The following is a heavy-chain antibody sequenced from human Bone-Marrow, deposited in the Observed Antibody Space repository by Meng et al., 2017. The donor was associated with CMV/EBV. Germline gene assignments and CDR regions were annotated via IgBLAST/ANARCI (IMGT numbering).Heavy chain of an antibody. J-gene: IGHJ5*02. CDR2: IYYSGST. V-gene: IGHV4-30-4*08. CDR3: ARDMGSSGYYGNNWFDP. D-gene: IGHD3-22*01. Sequence: GPLPEWGPVLVTPSQTPSLTLTVSGGSISSGDYYWSWIRQPPGKGLEWIGYIYYSGSTYYNPSLKSRVTRSVDTSKNQFSLKLSSVTAADTAVYYCARDMGSSGYYGNNWFDPWGQGTLVTVSS. CDR1: GGSISSGDYY.